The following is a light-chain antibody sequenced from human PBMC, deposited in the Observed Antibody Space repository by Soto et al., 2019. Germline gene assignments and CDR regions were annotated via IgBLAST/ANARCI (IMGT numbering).Light chain of an antibody. CDR3: HQYDNPPYT. CDR2: GAS. V-gene: IGKV3-20*01. J-gene: IGKJ2*01. CDR1: QSVSSVY. Sequence: EIVLTQSPGTLSLSPGERATLSCRASQSVSSVYLAWYQHKPGQAPRVLIYGASRRATGIPDRFSGSGSGTEFTLTISRLDLEDFAVYYCHQYDNPPYTFGQGTKVDI.